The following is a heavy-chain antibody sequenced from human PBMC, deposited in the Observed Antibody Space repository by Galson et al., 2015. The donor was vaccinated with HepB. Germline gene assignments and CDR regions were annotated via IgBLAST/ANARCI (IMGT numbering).Heavy chain of an antibody. CDR2: ISYDGSNK. Sequence: SLRLSCAASGFTFSSYAMHWVRQAPGKGLEWVAVISYDGSNKYYADSVKGRFTISRDNSKNTLYLQMNSLRAEDTAVYYCARMYSSSWTEAFDIWGQGTMVTVSS. D-gene: IGHD6-13*01. V-gene: IGHV3-30-3*01. J-gene: IGHJ3*02. CDR3: ARMYSSSWTEAFDI. CDR1: GFTFSSYA.